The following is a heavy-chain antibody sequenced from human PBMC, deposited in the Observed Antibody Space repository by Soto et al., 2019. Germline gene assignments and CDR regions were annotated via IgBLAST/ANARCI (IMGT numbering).Heavy chain of an antibody. CDR3: ARGRLLIQLSFDPLEH. Sequence: QVQLVQSRAEVKKPGASVKVSCEASGYTFTTYYIHWVRQAPGQGLEWVGWINPNNGVTNYAQKFQGRVNMTRDTSINTASMELTSLRSDDTAIYFCARGRLLIQLSFDPLEHWGQGTQVTVSS. CDR1: GYTFTTYY. V-gene: IGHV1-2*02. CDR2: INPNNGVT. D-gene: IGHD1-1*01. J-gene: IGHJ4*02.